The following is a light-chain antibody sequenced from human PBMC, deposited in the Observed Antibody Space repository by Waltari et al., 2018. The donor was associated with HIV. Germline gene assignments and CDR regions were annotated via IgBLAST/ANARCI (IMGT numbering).Light chain of an antibody. CDR2: KAS. CDR3: QQYETNPYT. J-gene: IGKJ2*01. V-gene: IGKV1-5*03. Sequence: DIQMTQSPSTLSPSVGDSVTITCRANQSVSRWLAWYQHKPGKAPKLLIYKASNLQNGVPSRFSGSGSGTEFTLTISSLQPHDSATYYCQQYETNPYTFGQGTTLQIK. CDR1: QSVSRW.